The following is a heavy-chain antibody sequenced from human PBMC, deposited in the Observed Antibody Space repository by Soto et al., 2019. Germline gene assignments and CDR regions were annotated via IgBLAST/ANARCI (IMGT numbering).Heavy chain of an antibody. J-gene: IGHJ6*04. V-gene: IGHV4-34*01. Sequence: SETLSLTCAVYGGSFSGYYWSWIRQPPGKGLEWIGEINHSGSTNYNPSLKSRVTISVDTSKNQFSLKLSSVTAADTAVYYCARRQGVYYFSFGPYVMDVWGKGTTVTVSS. CDR1: GGSFSGYY. CDR3: ARRQGVYYFSFGPYVMDV. CDR2: INHSGST. D-gene: IGHD3-22*01.